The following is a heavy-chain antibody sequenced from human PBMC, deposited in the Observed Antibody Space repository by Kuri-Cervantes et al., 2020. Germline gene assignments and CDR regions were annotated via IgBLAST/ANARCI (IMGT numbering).Heavy chain of an antibody. CDR2: INHSGST. Sequence: SETLSLTCAVYGGSFSGYSWSWIRQPPGKGLEWIGEINHSGSTNYNPSLKSRVTISVDTSKNQFSLKLSSVTAADTAVYYCARYWFRGYFQHWGQGTLVTVSS. V-gene: IGHV4-34*01. D-gene: IGHD3-10*01. CDR3: ARYWFRGYFQH. CDR1: GGSFSGYS. J-gene: IGHJ1*01.